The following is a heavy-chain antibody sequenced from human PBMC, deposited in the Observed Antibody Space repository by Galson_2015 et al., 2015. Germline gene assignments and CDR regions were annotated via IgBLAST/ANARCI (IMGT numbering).Heavy chain of an antibody. D-gene: IGHD6-13*01. CDR2: IYHSGST. CDR3: ARDAGRIAAMYGMDV. V-gene: IGHV4-4*02. Sequence: WIGEIYHSGSTNYNPSLKSRVTISVDKSKNQFSLKLSSVTAADTAVYYCARDAGRIAAMYGMDVWGQGTTVTVSS. J-gene: IGHJ6*02.